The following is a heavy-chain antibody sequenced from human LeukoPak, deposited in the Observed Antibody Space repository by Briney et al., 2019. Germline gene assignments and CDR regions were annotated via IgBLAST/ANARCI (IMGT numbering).Heavy chain of an antibody. CDR1: GFTFSNAW. D-gene: IGHD3-10*01. CDR3: AKRHGSGIKYFEY. Sequence: GGSLRLSCAASGFTFSNAWMSWVRQAPGKGLEWVSTITSGGTTYYADSVKGRFTISRDNSKNTLYLQMNSLRAEDTAIYYCAKRHGSGIKYFEYWGQGTLVTVSS. CDR2: ITSGGTT. J-gene: IGHJ4*02. V-gene: IGHV3-23*01.